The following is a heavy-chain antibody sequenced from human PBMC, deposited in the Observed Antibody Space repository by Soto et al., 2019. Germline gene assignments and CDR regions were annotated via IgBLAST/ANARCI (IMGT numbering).Heavy chain of an antibody. D-gene: IGHD3-10*02. J-gene: IGHJ5*01. Sequence: QVQLQESGPGLVKPSETLSLTCTVSGGSISSYYWSWIRQPPGKGLEWIGFIFYSGSTSYNPSLKSRVTISTDPSAYQFSLNLNSVTAADTAVYYCASMIGDPVLSFDSWGQGTLVAVSS. CDR3: ASMIGDPVLSFDS. CDR2: IFYSGST. V-gene: IGHV4-59*01. CDR1: GGSISSYY.